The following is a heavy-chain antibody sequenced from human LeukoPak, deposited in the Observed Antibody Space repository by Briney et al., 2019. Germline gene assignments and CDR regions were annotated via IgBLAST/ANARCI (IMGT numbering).Heavy chain of an antibody. CDR3: ARHNPLWGY. J-gene: IGHJ4*02. CDR2: IRQDGSEK. Sequence: PGGSLRLSCVASGFTFSTYWMSWVRQAPGKGLEWVANIRQDGSEKYYVDSVKGRFTVSRDNAKNSLYLQINSLRVEDTAVYYCARHNPLWGYWGQGTLVTVSS. D-gene: IGHD1-14*01. CDR1: GFTFSTYW. V-gene: IGHV3-7*04.